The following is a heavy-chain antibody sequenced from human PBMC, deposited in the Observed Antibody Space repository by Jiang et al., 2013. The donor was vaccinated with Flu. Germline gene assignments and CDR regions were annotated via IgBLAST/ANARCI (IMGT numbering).Heavy chain of an antibody. CDR3: ARDLCSSTSCYMDV. CDR2: ISSSSSYT. CDR1: YY. V-gene: IGHV3-11*05. J-gene: IGHJ6*03. D-gene: IGHD2-2*01. Sequence: YYMSWIRQXPGRGLEWVSYISSSSSYTNYADSVKGRFTISRDNAKNSLYLQMNSLRAEDTAVYYCARDLCSSTSCYMDVWGKGTTVTVSS.